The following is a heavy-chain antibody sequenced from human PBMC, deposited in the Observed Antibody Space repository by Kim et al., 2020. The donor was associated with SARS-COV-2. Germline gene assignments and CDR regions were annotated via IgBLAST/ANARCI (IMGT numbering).Heavy chain of an antibody. V-gene: IGHV1-69*13. CDR3: ARELVDTAMGGDYYYGMDV. Sequence: SVKVSCKASGGTFSSYAISWVRQAPGQGLEWMGGIIPIFGTANYAQKFQGRVTITADESTSTAYMELSSLRSEDTAVYYCARELVDTAMGGDYYYGMDVWGQGTTVTVSS. CDR1: GGTFSSYA. D-gene: IGHD5-18*01. CDR2: IIPIFGTA. J-gene: IGHJ6*02.